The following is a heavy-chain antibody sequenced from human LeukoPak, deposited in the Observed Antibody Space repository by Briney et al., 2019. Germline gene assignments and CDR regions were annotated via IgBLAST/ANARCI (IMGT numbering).Heavy chain of an antibody. CDR3: AKGYDSSSWYYFQH. CDR1: GFTFSPYN. Sequence: GGSLRLSCAASGFTFSPYNMNWVRQAPGKGLEWVSYISSGSSTIYYADSVKGRFTISRDNAMNSLYLQMNSLRAEDTAVYYCAKGYDSSSWYYFQHWGQGTLVTVSS. CDR2: ISSGSSTI. D-gene: IGHD6-13*01. J-gene: IGHJ1*01. V-gene: IGHV3-48*01.